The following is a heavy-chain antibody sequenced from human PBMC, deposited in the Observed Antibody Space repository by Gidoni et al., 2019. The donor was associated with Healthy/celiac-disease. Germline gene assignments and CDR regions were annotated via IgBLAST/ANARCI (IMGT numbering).Heavy chain of an antibody. Sequence: QVQLVESGGGLVKPGGSLRLSCAASGFTFSDYYMSWIRQAPGKGLEWVSYISSSGSTIYYADSVKGRFTISRDNAKNSLYLQMNSLRAEDTAVYYCARGYESDFWSGYYGYYYYGMDVWGQGTTVTVSS. CDR2: ISSSGSTI. CDR3: ARGYESDFWSGYYGYYYYGMDV. J-gene: IGHJ6*02. CDR1: GFTFSDYY. D-gene: IGHD3-3*01. V-gene: IGHV3-11*01.